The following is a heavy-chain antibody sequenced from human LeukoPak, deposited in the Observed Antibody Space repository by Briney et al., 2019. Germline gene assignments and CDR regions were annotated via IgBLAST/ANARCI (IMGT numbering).Heavy chain of an antibody. Sequence: ASVKVSCKASGYTFTSYDINWVRQATGQGLEWMGWMNPNSGNTGYAQKFQGRVTMTRNTSISTAYMELSSLRSEDTAVYYCARQVPGNYYYYGMDVWGQGTTVTVSS. V-gene: IGHV1-8*01. CDR1: GYTFTSYD. CDR2: MNPNSGNT. J-gene: IGHJ6*02. CDR3: ARQVPGNYYYYGMDV.